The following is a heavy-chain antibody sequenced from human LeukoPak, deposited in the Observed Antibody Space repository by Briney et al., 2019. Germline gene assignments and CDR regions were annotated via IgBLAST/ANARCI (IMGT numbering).Heavy chain of an antibody. V-gene: IGHV4-34*01. CDR1: GGSFSGYY. J-gene: IGHJ6*03. CDR2: INHSGST. CDR3: ARRSILTGYYGAGYYYYYYMDV. Sequence: SETLSLTCAVYGGSFSGYYWSWIRQPPGKGLEWIGEINHSGSTNYNPSLKSRVTISVDTSKNQFSLKLSSVTAADTAVYYCARRSILTGYYGAGYYYYYYMDVWGKGTTVTISS. D-gene: IGHD3-9*01.